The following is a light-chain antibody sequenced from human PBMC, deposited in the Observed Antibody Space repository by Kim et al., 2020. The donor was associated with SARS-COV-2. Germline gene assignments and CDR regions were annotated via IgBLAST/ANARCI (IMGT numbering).Light chain of an antibody. J-gene: IGKJ1*01. CDR1: QSNSTW. CDR3: EQYDTYGR. V-gene: IGKV1-5*03. CDR2: KAS. Sequence: SGSVGDRVTITWRASQSNSTWLAWYQQEPGRAPKVLIYKASSLESGVPARFSGSGSGTKFTLTISSLQPGDFATYYCEQYDTYGRFGQAAKVDIK.